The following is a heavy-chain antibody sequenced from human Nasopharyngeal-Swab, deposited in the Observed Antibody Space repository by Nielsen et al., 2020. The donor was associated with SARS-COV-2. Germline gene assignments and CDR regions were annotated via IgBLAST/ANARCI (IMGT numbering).Heavy chain of an antibody. Sequence: GESLKISCADSGFTFPSYAMHWVRQAPGKGLEWVAVISYDGKNKYYADSVKGRFTISRDNSKNTLYLQMNSLRAGDTAIYFRAKARGSSSEFDHWGQGTLVTVSS. D-gene: IGHD6-6*01. CDR1: GFTFPSYA. V-gene: IGHV3-30*04. CDR2: ISYDGKNK. CDR3: AKARGSSSEFDH. J-gene: IGHJ4*02.